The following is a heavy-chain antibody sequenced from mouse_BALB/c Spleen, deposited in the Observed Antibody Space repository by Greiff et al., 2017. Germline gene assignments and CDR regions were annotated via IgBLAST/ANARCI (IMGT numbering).Heavy chain of an antibody. Sequence: VQLKQSGAELVKPGASVKLSCTASGFNIKDTYMHWVKQRPEQGLEWIGRIDPANGNTKYDPKFQGKATITADTSSNTAYLQLSSLTSEDTAVYYCARGELDYHGYFDVWGAGSTVTVSS. CDR1: GFNIKDTY. D-gene: IGHD1-1*01. CDR2: IDPANGNT. CDR3: ARGELDYHGYFDV. V-gene: IGHV14-3*02. J-gene: IGHJ1*01.